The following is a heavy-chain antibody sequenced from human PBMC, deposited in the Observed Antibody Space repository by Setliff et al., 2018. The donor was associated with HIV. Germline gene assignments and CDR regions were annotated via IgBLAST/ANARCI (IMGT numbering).Heavy chain of an antibody. CDR2: IYYRSKWYS. J-gene: IGHJ4*02. Sequence: PSQTLSLTCAISGDSVLSSRAAWNWIRQSPSGGLEWLGRIYYRSKWYSEYAVSVKSRLTIKPDTLENRFSLQLSSVTPEDTAGYFCARDCDPSRYYYLSLFDFWGQGTPVTVSS. D-gene: IGHD3-22*01. CDR3: ARDCDPSRYYYLSLFDF. V-gene: IGHV6-1*01. CDR1: GDSVLSSRAA.